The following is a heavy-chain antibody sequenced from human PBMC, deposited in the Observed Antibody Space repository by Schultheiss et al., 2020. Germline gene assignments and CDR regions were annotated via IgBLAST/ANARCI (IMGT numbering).Heavy chain of an antibody. D-gene: IGHD3-22*01. V-gene: IGHV4-34*01. J-gene: IGHJ3*02. CDR3: ARRSSGYYLRNAFDI. CDR1: GGSFSGYY. CDR2: INHSGST. Sequence: GSLRLSCAVYGGSFSGYYWSWIRQPPGKGLEWIGEINHSGSTNYNPSLKSRVTISVDTSKNQFSLKLSSVTAADTAVYYCARRSSGYYLRNAFDIWGQGTMVTVSS.